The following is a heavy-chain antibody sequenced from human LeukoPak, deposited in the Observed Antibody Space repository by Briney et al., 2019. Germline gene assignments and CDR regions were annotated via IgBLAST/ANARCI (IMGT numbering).Heavy chain of an antibody. D-gene: IGHD2-21*02. V-gene: IGHV4-4*02. Sequence: SETLSLTCAVSGGSISSSNWWSWVRQPPGKGLEWIGEIYHSGSTNYNPSLKSRVTISVDKSKNQFSLKLSSVTAADTAVYYCARGPPYIVVVTATGFFDYWGQGTLVTVSS. J-gene: IGHJ4*02. CDR3: ARGPPYIVVVTATGFFDY. CDR1: GGSISSSNW. CDR2: IYHSGST.